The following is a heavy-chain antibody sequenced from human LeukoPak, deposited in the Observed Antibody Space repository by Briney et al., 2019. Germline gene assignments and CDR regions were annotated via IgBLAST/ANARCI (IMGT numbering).Heavy chain of an antibody. Sequence: ASVKVSCKASGYTLNTYGLMWVRQAPGQGLEWMGWINPYNGNTNYAQKLQGRVTLTTDTSTTTAFMELRSLRSDDTAVYYCVRDHIEDYWGQGTLVTVSS. CDR3: VRDHIEDY. J-gene: IGHJ4*02. CDR1: GYTLNTYG. V-gene: IGHV1-18*01. CDR2: INPYNGNT.